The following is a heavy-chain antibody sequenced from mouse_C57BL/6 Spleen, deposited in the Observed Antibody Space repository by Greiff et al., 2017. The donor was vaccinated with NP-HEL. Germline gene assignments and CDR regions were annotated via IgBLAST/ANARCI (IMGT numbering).Heavy chain of an antibody. V-gene: IGHV1-15*01. CDR1: GYTFTDYE. J-gene: IGHJ4*01. CDR3: TRSTTVAYAMDY. D-gene: IGHD1-1*01. Sequence: QVQLQQSGAELVRPGASVTLSCKASGYTFTDYEMHWVKQTPVHGLEWIGAIDPGTGGTAYNQKFKGKAILTADKSSSTAYMELLSLTSEDSAVYYCTRSTTVAYAMDYWGQGTSVTVSS. CDR2: IDPGTGGT.